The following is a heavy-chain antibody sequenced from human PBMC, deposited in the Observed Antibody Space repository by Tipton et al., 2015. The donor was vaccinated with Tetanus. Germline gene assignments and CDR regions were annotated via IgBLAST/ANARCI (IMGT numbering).Heavy chain of an antibody. CDR2: IYYSAST. Sequence: TLSLTCTVSGGSISSGGYYWSWIRQHPGKGLEWIGYIYYSASTYYNPSLKSRVTITVDTSKNQFSLKLSSVTAADTAVYYCARDTYYGDPLGYFDLWGRGPLVTVSS. CDR3: ARDTYYGDPLGYFDL. D-gene: IGHD4-17*01. V-gene: IGHV4-31*03. CDR1: GGSISSGGYY. J-gene: IGHJ2*01.